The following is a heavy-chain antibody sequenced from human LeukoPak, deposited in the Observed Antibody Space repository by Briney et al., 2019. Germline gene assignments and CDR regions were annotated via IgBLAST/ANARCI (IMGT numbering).Heavy chain of an antibody. CDR1: RFTFCTYA. J-gene: IGHJ2*01. CDR3: AKRGEGCSGVSCLYWYFDI. CDR2: IGGSSGAT. Sequence: GGSLSLSCAASRFTFCTYAMNWVRQAPGKGLECVSTIGGSSGATYYADSVKGRFIVSRDNSKNILYLQINSLRADDTAVYYCAKRGEGCSGVSCLYWYFDIWGRGTLVTVSS. V-gene: IGHV3-23*01. D-gene: IGHD2-15*01.